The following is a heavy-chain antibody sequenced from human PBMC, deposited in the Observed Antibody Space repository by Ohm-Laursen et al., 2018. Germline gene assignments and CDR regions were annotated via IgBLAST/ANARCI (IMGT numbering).Heavy chain of an antibody. J-gene: IGHJ4*02. CDR1: GGSISSYY. V-gene: IGHV4-59*08. CDR3: ARRGYDFWSGYPFDY. CDR2: IYYSGST. Sequence: TLSLTCTVSGGSISSYYWSWIRQPPGKGLEWIGYIYYSGSTNYNPSLKSRVTISVDTSKNQFSLKLSSVTAADTAVYYCARRGYDFWSGYPFDYWGQGTLVTVSS. D-gene: IGHD3-3*01.